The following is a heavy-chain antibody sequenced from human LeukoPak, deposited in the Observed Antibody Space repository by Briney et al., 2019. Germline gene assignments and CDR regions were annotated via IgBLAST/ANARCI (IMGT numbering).Heavy chain of an antibody. D-gene: IGHD1-26*01. CDR2: ISGSGGST. J-gene: IGHJ3*02. CDR3: AKDRHSGSYQGNAFDI. Sequence: GGSLRLSCAASGFTFSSYAMSWVRQAPGKGLEWVSAISGSGGSTYYADSVKGRFTISRDNSKNTLYLQMNSLRAEDTAVYYCAKDRHSGSYQGNAFDIWGQGTMVTVSS. CDR1: GFTFSSYA. V-gene: IGHV3-23*01.